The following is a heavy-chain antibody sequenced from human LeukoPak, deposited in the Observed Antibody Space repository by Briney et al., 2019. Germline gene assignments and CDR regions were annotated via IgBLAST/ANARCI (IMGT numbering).Heavy chain of an antibody. V-gene: IGHV1-24*01. CDR3: ATIKLGVATILPFDY. J-gene: IGHJ4*02. D-gene: IGHD5-12*01. CDR1: GYTLTELS. Sequence: ASVKVSCKVSGYTLTELSMHWVRQAPGKGLEWMGGFDPEDGETIYAQKFQGSVTMTEDTSTDTAYMELSSLRSEDTAVYYCATIKLGVATILPFDYWGQGTLVTVSS. CDR2: FDPEDGET.